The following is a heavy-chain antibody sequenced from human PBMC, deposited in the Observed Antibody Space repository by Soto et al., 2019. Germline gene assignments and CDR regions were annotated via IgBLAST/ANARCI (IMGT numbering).Heavy chain of an antibody. Sequence: SETLSLTCTVSGGSISSYYWSWIRQPPGKGLEWIGYIYYSGSTNYNPSLKSRVTISVDTSKNQFSLKLSSVTAADTAVYYCAREQKLVLSGAWFDPWGQGTLVTVSA. CDR2: IYYSGST. V-gene: IGHV4-59*01. D-gene: IGHD6-13*01. CDR3: AREQKLVLSGAWFDP. CDR1: GGSISSYY. J-gene: IGHJ5*02.